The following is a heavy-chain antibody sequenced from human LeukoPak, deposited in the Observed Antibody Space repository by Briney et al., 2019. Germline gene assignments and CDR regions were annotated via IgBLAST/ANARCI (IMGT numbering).Heavy chain of an antibody. V-gene: IGHV3-21*01. J-gene: IGHJ4*02. CDR2: ISSSSDYI. D-gene: IGHD3-9*01. Sequence: GGSLRLSCAASGFTFSSYWMHWVRQTPGKGLEWVSSISSSSDYIDYADSVKGRFTISRDNAKNSLYLQMNSLRAEDTAVYYCAREYLRYQGLWGQGTLVTVSS. CDR1: GFTFSSYW. CDR3: AREYLRYQGL.